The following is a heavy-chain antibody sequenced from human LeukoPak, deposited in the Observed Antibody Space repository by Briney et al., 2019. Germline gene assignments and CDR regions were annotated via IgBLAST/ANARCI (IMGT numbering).Heavy chain of an antibody. J-gene: IGHJ4*02. CDR1: GFTFSSYA. Sequence: GGSLRLSCAASGFTFSSYAMHWVRKAPGKGLEWVAVISYDGSNKYYADSVKGRFTISRDNSKNTLYLQMNSLRAEDTAVYYCARGSPIAAAGTGDYWGQGTLVTVSS. CDR2: ISYDGSNK. D-gene: IGHD6-13*01. V-gene: IGHV3-30-3*01. CDR3: ARGSPIAAAGTGDY.